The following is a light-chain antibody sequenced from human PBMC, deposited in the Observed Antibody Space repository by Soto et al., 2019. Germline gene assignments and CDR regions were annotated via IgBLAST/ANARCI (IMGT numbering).Light chain of an antibody. CDR2: GAS. CDR3: QQFGRAPEYT. CDR1: QSVSSSQ. J-gene: IGKJ2*01. Sequence: EIVLTQSPGTLSLSPGERATLSCRASQSVSSSQLAWYQQKPGQAPRLLIYGASTTATGIPDRFSGGGSGTDFTLTISRLEPEEFAVYYCQQFGRAPEYTFGQGTKLEVK. V-gene: IGKV3-20*01.